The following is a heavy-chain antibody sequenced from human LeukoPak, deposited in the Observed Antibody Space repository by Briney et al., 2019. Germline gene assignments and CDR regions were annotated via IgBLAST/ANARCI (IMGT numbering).Heavy chain of an antibody. D-gene: IGHD3-22*01. Sequence: GGSLRLSCAASGFRFNTYWMSWVRQAPGKGLEWVANIKQDGNEKYYADSVKGRFTISRDNAKNSLYLQMNSLRAEDTRVYYCAREPPYYYHSSGTALMAEIKYYFDYWGQGTLVTVSS. CDR3: AREPPYYYHSSGTALMAEIKYYFDY. V-gene: IGHV3-7*01. CDR2: IKQDGNEK. J-gene: IGHJ4*02. CDR1: GFRFNTYW.